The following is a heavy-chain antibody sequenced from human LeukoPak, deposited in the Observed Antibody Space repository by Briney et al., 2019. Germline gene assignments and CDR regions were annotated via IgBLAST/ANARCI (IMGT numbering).Heavy chain of an antibody. CDR2: IRYDGSNK. J-gene: IGHJ5*02. CDR3: AKDLLAGSRPSWFDP. Sequence: GGSLRLSCAASGFTFSSYSMNWVRQAPGKGLEWVAFIRYDGSNKYYADSVKGRFTISRDNSKNTLYLQMNSLRAEDTAVYYCAKDLLAGSRPSWFDPWGQGTLVTVSS. D-gene: IGHD2-2*01. CDR1: GFTFSSYS. V-gene: IGHV3-30*02.